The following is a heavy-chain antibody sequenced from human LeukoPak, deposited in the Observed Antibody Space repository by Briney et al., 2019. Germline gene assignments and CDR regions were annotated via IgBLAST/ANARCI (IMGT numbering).Heavy chain of an antibody. J-gene: IGHJ5*02. CDR1: GFTFRGYS. Sequence: GGSLRLSCQASGFTFRGYSMAWVRQAPGKGLEWVSAISGSGGSTYYSDSVKGRFTISRDNSKNTLYLQMNSLRAEDTAVYYCAITGDRWFDPWGEGTLVTVSS. D-gene: IGHD7-27*01. CDR3: AITGDRWFDP. V-gene: IGHV3-23*01. CDR2: ISGSGGST.